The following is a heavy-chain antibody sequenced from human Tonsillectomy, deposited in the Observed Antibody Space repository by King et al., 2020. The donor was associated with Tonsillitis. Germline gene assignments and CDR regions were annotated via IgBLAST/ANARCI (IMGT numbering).Heavy chain of an antibody. V-gene: IGHV3-21*01. CDR2: ISSMTSDI. CDR1: GFSFSTYS. Sequence: VQLVESGGGLVKAGGSLRLSCAASGFSFSTYSGNWVCQTPGKGLEWVSSISSMTSDIYYADSVKGRFTISRDNAKNSLYLQMNSLRAEDTAVYYCATSGLADYFIDYWGQGTLVTVSS. CDR3: ATSGLADYFIDY. J-gene: IGHJ4*02. D-gene: IGHD2/OR15-2a*01.